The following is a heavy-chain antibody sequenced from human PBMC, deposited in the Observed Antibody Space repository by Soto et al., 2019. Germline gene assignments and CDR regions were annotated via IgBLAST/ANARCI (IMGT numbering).Heavy chain of an antibody. Sequence: SETLSLACTVSGGSISSSSYYWGWIRQPPGKGLEWIGSIYYSGSTYYNPSLKSRVTISVDTSKNQFSLKLSSVTAADTAVYYCARSGGSSWFYYYYGMDVWGQGTTVTVSS. J-gene: IGHJ6*02. CDR3: ARSGGSSWFYYYYGMDV. CDR2: IYYSGST. CDR1: GGSISSSSYY. V-gene: IGHV4-39*01. D-gene: IGHD6-13*01.